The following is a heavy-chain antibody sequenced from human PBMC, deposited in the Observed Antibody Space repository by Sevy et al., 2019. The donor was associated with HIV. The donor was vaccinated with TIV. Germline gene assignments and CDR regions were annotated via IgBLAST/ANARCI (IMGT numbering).Heavy chain of an antibody. J-gene: IGHJ4*02. V-gene: IGHV3-23*01. CDR3: AKGRIEVARKLDY. D-gene: IGHD1-26*01. Sequence: GGSLRLSCAASGFTFGNYAMTWVRQAAGKGLEWVSSISGTGGTTYYADSVKGRFTISRDNSKNTLYIQMNSLRAEDTAVYYCAKGRIEVARKLDYWGQGTLVTVSS. CDR2: ISGTGGTT. CDR1: GFTFGNYA.